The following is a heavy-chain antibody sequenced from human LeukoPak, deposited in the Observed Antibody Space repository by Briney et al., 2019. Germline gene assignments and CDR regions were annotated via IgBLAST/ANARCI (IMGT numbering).Heavy chain of an antibody. V-gene: IGHV3-53*01. Sequence: GGSLRLSCADSGFTVSSNYMSWVRQAPGKGLEWVSVIDSGGSTYYADSVKGRFTISRDNSKNMLYLQMNSLRAEDTAVYYCAKDPSGYDRYYFDYWGQGTLVTVPS. CDR2: IDSGGST. CDR3: AKDPSGYDRYYFDY. J-gene: IGHJ4*02. D-gene: IGHD5-12*01. CDR1: GFTVSSNY.